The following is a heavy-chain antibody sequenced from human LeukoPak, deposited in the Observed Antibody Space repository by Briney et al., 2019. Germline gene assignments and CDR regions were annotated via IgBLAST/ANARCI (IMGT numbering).Heavy chain of an antibody. J-gene: IGHJ6*03. Sequence: PGGSLRLSCAASGFTFSSYSMNWVRQAPGKGLEWVSSITSSSSYIYYADSVKGRFTISRDNARNSLSLQMNSLRAEDTAVYYCARDRGRVAVAGTYDYYYYMDVWGKGTTVTISS. D-gene: IGHD6-19*01. CDR1: GFTFSSYS. CDR2: ITSSSSYI. CDR3: ARDRGRVAVAGTYDYYYYMDV. V-gene: IGHV3-21*01.